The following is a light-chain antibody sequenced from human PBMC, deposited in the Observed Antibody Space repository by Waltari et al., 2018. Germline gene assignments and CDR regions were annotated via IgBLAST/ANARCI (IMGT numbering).Light chain of an antibody. CDR1: QSLVPVDGNTY. V-gene: IGKV2-30*02. CDR3: MQGTRWPYT. Sequence: VMTQSPVSLSVTLGQAASISCKSSQSLVPVDGNTYLNWFHQRPGQSPRRLIYWVFNRDSGVPDRFSGSGSGTDFTLRNSRVEAEDFGVYYCMQGTRWPYTFGQGTQLDIK. CDR2: WVF. J-gene: IGKJ2*01.